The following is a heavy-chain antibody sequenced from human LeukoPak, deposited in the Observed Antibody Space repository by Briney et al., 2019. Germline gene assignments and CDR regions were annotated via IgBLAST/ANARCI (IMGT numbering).Heavy chain of an antibody. J-gene: IGHJ4*02. CDR1: GYTFSGYY. CDR2: INPNSGGT. V-gene: IGHV1-2*02. Sequence: ASVKVSSTASGYTFSGYYMHWVRQAPGQGLEWMGWINPNSGGTNYAQKFQGRVTMTRDTSISTAYMELSRLRSDDTAVYYCARSFSLVVPAAVGYWGQGTLVTVSS. D-gene: IGHD2-2*01. CDR3: ARSFSLVVPAAVGY.